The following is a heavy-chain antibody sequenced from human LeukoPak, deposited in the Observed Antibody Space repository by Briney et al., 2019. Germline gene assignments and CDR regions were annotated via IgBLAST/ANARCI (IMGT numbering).Heavy chain of an antibody. D-gene: IGHD3-16*01. V-gene: IGHV3-21*01. CDR2: ISSSSSYI. J-gene: IGHJ5*02. Sequence: GGSLRLSCAASGFTFSSYGMNWVRQAPGKGLEGGSSISSSSSYIYYADSVKGRFTISRDNAKNSLYLQMNSLRAEDTAVYYCARYFMITFGGVSSWFDPWGQGTLVTVSS. CDR3: ARYFMITFGGVSSWFDP. CDR1: GFTFSSYG.